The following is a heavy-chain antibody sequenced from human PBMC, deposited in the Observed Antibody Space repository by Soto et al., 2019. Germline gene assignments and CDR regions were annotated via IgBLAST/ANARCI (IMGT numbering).Heavy chain of an antibody. CDR1: GYSFTSYW. D-gene: IGHD3-22*01. V-gene: IGHV5-51*01. CDR2: IYPGDSDT. Sequence: PGESLKISCKGSGYSFTSYWIGWVRQMPGKGLEWMGIIYPGDSDTRYSPSFQGQVTISADKSISTAYLQWSSLKASDTAMYYCAGHYYDSSGYFLLGFDYWGQGTLVTVSS. J-gene: IGHJ4*02. CDR3: AGHYYDSSGYFLLGFDY.